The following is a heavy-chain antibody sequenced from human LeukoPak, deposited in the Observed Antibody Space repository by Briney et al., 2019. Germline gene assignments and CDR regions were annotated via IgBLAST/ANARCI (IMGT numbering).Heavy chain of an antibody. CDR2: INHSGST. CDR3: ARGLGYCSGSSCYNFDY. D-gene: IGHD2-15*01. J-gene: IGHJ4*02. Sequence: GSLRLSCAASGFTFSSYGMHWVRQPPGKGLEWIGEINHSGSTNYNPSLKSRVTISVDTSKNQFSLKLSSVTAADTAVYYCARGLGYCSGSSCYNFDYWGQGTLVTVSS. CDR1: GFTFSSYG. V-gene: IGHV4-34*01.